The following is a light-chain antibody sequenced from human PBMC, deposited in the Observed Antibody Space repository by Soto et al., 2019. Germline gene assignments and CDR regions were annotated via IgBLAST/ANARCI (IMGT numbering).Light chain of an antibody. J-gene: IGLJ2*01. CDR1: NSDVGGYNY. CDR2: DVS. Sequence: QSVLTQPASVSGSPGQSITISCTGTNSDVGGYNYVSWYQQHPGKAPKLMIYDVSNRPSGVSNRFSGSKSGNTASLTISGLQAEDEADYYCSSYSSSTTHVVFGRGTKLTVL. V-gene: IGLV2-14*01. CDR3: SSYSSSTTHVV.